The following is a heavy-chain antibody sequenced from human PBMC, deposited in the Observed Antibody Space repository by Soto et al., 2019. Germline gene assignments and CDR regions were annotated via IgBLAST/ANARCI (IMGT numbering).Heavy chain of an antibody. Sequence: GASVKVSCKASGYTFTVYYMHCVLQSPGQGLEWMGCINPNSGGTNYAQKFQGRVTMTRDTSISTAYMELSRLRSDDTAVYYCARESYSSGWYYFDYWGQGTLVTVSS. CDR2: INPNSGGT. CDR3: ARESYSSGWYYFDY. CDR1: GYTFTVYY. V-gene: IGHV1-2*02. J-gene: IGHJ4*02. D-gene: IGHD6-19*01.